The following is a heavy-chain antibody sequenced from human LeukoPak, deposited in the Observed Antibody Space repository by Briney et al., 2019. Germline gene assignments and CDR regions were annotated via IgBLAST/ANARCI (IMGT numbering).Heavy chain of an antibody. CDR2: IYTSGST. D-gene: IGHD5-12*01. CDR1: GGSISSYY. CDR3: ARANSGYDSGYPPHFDY. J-gene: IGHJ4*02. V-gene: IGHV4-4*08. Sequence: SETLSLTCTVSGGSISSYYWSWIRQPPGKGLEWIGRIYTSGSTNYTPSLKSRVTISVDTSKNQFSLKLSSVTAADTAVYYCARANSGYDSGYPPHFDYWGQGTLVTVSS.